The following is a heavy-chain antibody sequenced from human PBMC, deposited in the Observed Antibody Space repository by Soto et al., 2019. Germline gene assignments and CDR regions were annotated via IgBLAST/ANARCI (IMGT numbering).Heavy chain of an antibody. CDR3: ARDSVVATHAFDI. V-gene: IGHV1-69*13. CDR2: IVPIVDTS. J-gene: IGHJ3*02. CDR1: GGTFSSYA. Sequence: SVKVSCKTSGGTFSSYAISWVRQAPGQGLEWMGGIVPIVDTSTYAQKFQGRVTITADESTNTAYMELSTLRSEDTAVYYCARDSVVATHAFDIWGQGTMVTVSS. D-gene: IGHD1-26*01.